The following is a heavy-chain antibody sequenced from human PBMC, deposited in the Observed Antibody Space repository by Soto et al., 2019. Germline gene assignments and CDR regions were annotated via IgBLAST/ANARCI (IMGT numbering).Heavy chain of an antibody. V-gene: IGHV4-34*01. D-gene: IGHD3-3*01. J-gene: IGHJ5*02. CDR1: GGSFSGYY. Sequence: PSETLSLTCAVYGGSFSGYYWNWIRQPPGKGLEWIGEIDHSGYTNCNPSLKSRVTISVDTSKNQFSLRLNSVTAADTAVYYCARVRDWFDTWGQGTLVTVSS. CDR2: IDHSGYT. CDR3: ARVRDWFDT.